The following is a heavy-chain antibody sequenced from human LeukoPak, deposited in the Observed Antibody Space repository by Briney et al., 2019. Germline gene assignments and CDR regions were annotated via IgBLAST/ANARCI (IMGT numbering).Heavy chain of an antibody. CDR2: INQEGSEK. V-gene: IGHV3-7*03. CDR3: ALASGGGGGLDY. D-gene: IGHD3-10*01. CDR1: GFTFSRYW. Sequence: GGSLRLSCAASGFTFSRYWMSWVRQAPGQGLEWVANINQEGSEKQYVDSVKGRCTISRDNAKNSLYLQMNSLGAEDRAVYYCALASGGGGGLDYWGQGTLVTVSS. J-gene: IGHJ4*02.